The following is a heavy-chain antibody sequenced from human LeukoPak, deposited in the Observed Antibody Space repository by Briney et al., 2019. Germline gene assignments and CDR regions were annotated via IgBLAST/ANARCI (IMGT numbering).Heavy chain of an antibody. D-gene: IGHD3-16*01. CDR2: ISTSSTYI. CDR1: GLTFSSYS. CDR3: ARDSPWRSASYDTFDV. J-gene: IGHJ3*01. V-gene: IGHV3-21*01. Sequence: GGSLRLSCAASGLTFSSYSTNWVRQAPGKGLEWVSSISTSSTYIYYAESVKGRFTISRDNAKNSLYLQMNSLRPEDTAVYYCARDSPWRSASYDTFDVWGQGTIVTVSS.